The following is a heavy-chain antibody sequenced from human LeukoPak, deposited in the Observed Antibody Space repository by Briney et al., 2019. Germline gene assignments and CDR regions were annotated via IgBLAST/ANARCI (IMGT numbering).Heavy chain of an antibody. Sequence: PSETLSLTCAVYGGSFSGYYWSWIRQPPGKGLEWIGEINHSGSTNYNPSLKSRVTISVDTSKNQFSLKLSSVTAADTAVYYCARGPGIVVVTATTRSAFDIWGQGTMVTVSS. CDR1: GGSFSGYY. D-gene: IGHD2-21*02. CDR2: INHSGST. V-gene: IGHV4-34*01. J-gene: IGHJ3*02. CDR3: ARGPGIVVVTATTRSAFDI.